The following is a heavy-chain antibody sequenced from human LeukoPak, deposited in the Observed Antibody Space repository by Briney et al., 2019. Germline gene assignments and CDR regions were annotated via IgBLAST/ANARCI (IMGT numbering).Heavy chain of an antibody. CDR1: GYTFTDYY. D-gene: IGHD6-13*01. CDR3: ARVEGIAAANAYFDY. CDR2: INPNSGGT. Sequence: GASVKVSCKASGYTFTDYYMHWVRQAPGQGLEWMGWINPNSGGTNYAQKFQGRVTMTRDTSISTAYMELSRLRYDDTAVYYCARVEGIAAANAYFDYWGQGTLVTVSS. V-gene: IGHV1-2*02. J-gene: IGHJ4*02.